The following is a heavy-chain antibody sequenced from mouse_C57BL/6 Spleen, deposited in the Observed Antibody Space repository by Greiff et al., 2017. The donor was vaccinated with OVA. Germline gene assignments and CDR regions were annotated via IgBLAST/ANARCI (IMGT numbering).Heavy chain of an antibody. Sequence: VKVVESGPGLVAPSQSLSITCTVSGFSLTSYAISWVRQPPGKGLEWLAVIWTGGGTNYNSALKSRLSISKDNSKSQVFLKMNSLQTDDTARYYCARTEFDWYFEVWGTGTTVTVSS. V-gene: IGHV2-9-1*01. CDR2: IWTGGGT. CDR3: ARTEFDWYFEV. CDR1: GFSLTSYA. J-gene: IGHJ1*03.